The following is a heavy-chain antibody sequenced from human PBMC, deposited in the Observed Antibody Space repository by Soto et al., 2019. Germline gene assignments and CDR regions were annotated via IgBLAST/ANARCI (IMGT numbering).Heavy chain of an antibody. CDR3: ARHGTRYDFWSGGGFDI. CDR1: GYSFGNYW. CDR2: IYPGDSDT. Sequence: GESLKISCQGSGYSFGNYWIVWVRQMPGKGLEWMGIIYPGDSDTRYSASFQGQVTISADKSIGSAYLQWSSLKASDTAMYYCARHGTRYDFWSGGGFDIWGQGTMVTVSS. D-gene: IGHD3-3*01. V-gene: IGHV5-51*01. J-gene: IGHJ3*02.